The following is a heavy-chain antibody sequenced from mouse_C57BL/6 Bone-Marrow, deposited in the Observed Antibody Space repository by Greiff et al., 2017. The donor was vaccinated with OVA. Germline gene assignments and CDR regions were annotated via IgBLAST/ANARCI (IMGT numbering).Heavy chain of an antibody. D-gene: IGHD1-1*01. V-gene: IGHV1-64*01. Sequence: QVQLQQPGAELVKPGASVKLSCKASGYTFTSYWMHWVKQRPGQGLEWIGMIHPNSGSTNYNEKFKSKATLTVDKSSSTAYMQLSSLTSEDAAVYDCAGSSYWYFDVWGTGTTVTVSS. CDR3: AGSSYWYFDV. J-gene: IGHJ1*03. CDR1: GYTFTSYW. CDR2: IHPNSGST.